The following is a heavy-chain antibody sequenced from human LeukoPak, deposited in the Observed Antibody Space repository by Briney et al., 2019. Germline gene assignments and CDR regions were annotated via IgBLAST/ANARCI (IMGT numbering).Heavy chain of an antibody. J-gene: IGHJ6*03. Sequence: GGYLRLSCAASGFTFSSYAMHWVRQAPGKGLEWVAVISYDGSNKYYADSVKGRFTISRDNSKNTLYLQMNSLRAEDTAVYYCARAEYSSSWYFIGGPYYYYMDVWGKGTTVTVSS. D-gene: IGHD6-13*01. V-gene: IGHV3-30*04. CDR1: GFTFSSYA. CDR2: ISYDGSNK. CDR3: ARAEYSSSWYFIGGPYYYYMDV.